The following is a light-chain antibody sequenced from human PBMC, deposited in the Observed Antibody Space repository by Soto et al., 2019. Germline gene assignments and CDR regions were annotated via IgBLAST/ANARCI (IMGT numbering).Light chain of an antibody. CDR1: SSDVGGYNY. Sequence: QSVLTQPASVSGSPGQSITISCTGTSSDVGGYNYVSWYQQHPGKAPKLMIYEVSNRPSGVSNRFSGSKSGNTASLTISGLQAEDEADYYCRSYTSSSTWVFGGGTKLNVL. CDR2: EVS. J-gene: IGLJ3*02. CDR3: RSYTSSSTWV. V-gene: IGLV2-14*01.